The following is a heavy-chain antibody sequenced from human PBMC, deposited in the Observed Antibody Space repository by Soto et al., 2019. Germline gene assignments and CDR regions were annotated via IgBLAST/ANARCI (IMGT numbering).Heavy chain of an antibody. V-gene: IGHV4-59*02. D-gene: IGHD3-3*01. CDR1: GDSVSRYY. CDR2: VYHTGRT. J-gene: IGHJ4*02. Sequence: PSETLSLTCTVSGDSVSRYYWNWIRQPAGKGLEWIGYVYHTGRTSYNPSLKSRVSISMDTSKNQFSLNLDSVTAADTAVYFCARDFAYFDSWGQGTLVTVSS. CDR3: ARDFAYFDS.